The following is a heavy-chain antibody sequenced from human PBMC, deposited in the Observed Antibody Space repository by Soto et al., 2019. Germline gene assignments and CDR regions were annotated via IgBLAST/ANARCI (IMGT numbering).Heavy chain of an antibody. Sequence: GESLKISCKGSGYSFTSYLLGWVRQMPGKGLEWMGIIYPGDSDTRYSPSSQGQVTISADKSISTAYLQWSSLKASDTAMYYCARQTRESIAMFGVVIEGPYYNYGTDVWGQGTTVNVSS. V-gene: IGHV5-51*01. CDR1: GYSFTSYL. CDR3: ARQTRESIAMFGVVIEGPYYNYGTDV. D-gene: IGHD3-3*01. CDR2: IYPGDSDT. J-gene: IGHJ6*02.